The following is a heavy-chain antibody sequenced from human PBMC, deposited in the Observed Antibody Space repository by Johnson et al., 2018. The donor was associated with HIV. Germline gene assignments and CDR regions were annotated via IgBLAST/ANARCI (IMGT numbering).Heavy chain of an antibody. J-gene: IGHJ3*02. CDR1: GFTFSSYG. CDR3: ARDRGGGSYHDAFDI. CDR2: ISYDGSNK. Sequence: QMMLVESGGGVVQPGRSLRLSCAASGFTFSSYGMNWVRQAPGKGLEWVAVISYDGSNKYYADSVKGRFTISRDNSKNTLYLQMNSLRAEDTAVYYCARDRGGGSYHDAFDIWGQGTMVTVSS. D-gene: IGHD1-26*01. V-gene: IGHV3-30*03.